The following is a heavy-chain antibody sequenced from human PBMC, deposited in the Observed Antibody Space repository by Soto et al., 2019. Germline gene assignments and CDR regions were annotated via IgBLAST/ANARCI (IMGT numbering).Heavy chain of an antibody. V-gene: IGHV4-61*01. CDR3: ARDQITMVRGVSRALDY. CDR2: IYYSVST. D-gene: IGHD3-10*01. J-gene: IGHJ4*02. CDR1: GGSVSSGSYY. Sequence: SETLSLTCTVSGGSVSSGSYYWRWIRQPTGKGLEWIGYIYYSVSTNYNPSLKSRVTISVDTSKNQFSLKLSSVTAADTAVYYCARDQITMVRGVSRALDYWGQGTLVTVSS.